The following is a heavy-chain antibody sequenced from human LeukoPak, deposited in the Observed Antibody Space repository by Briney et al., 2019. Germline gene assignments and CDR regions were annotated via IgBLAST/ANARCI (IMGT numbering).Heavy chain of an antibody. CDR2: IIPIFGTA. CDR3: ARASEYYYDSSGYLVQAYAFDI. J-gene: IGHJ3*02. CDR1: GGTFSSYA. V-gene: IGHV1-69*05. Sequence: SVKVSCKASGGTFSSYAISWVRQAPGQGLEWMGRIIPIFGTANCAQKFQGRVTITTDESTSTAYMELSSLRSEDTAVYYCARASEYYYDSSGYLVQAYAFDIWGQGTMVTVSS. D-gene: IGHD3-22*01.